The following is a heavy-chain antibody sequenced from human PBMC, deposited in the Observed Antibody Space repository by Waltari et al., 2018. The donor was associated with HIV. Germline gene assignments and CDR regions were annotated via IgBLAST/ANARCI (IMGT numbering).Heavy chain of an antibody. Sequence: QVQLQQSGPSLMQPSVTLSLTCIVSGGSLNRYYWNWIRQPAGKALEWIGGIYTSGSTKYNPSLKSRVSMSIATSKNQFSLNLTSVTAADTAVYYCARGTYYFDTSSGYPPLDLWGRGTLVTVSS. J-gene: IGHJ2*01. D-gene: IGHD3-22*01. CDR1: GGSLNRYY. CDR3: ARGTYYFDTSSGYPPLDL. V-gene: IGHV4-4*07. CDR2: IYTSGST.